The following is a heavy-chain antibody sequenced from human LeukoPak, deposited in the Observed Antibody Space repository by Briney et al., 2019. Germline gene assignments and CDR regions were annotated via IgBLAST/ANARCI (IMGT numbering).Heavy chain of an antibody. CDR3: AKDLAGYSGYDYNY. D-gene: IGHD5-12*01. Sequence: GGSLRLSCAASGFTFSSYGMHWVRQAPGKGLEWVAVIWYDGSNKYYADSVKGRFTISRDNSKNTLYLQMNSLRAEDTAVYYCAKDLAGYSGYDYNYWGQGTLVIVSS. CDR2: IWYDGSNK. CDR1: GFTFSSYG. V-gene: IGHV3-33*06. J-gene: IGHJ4*02.